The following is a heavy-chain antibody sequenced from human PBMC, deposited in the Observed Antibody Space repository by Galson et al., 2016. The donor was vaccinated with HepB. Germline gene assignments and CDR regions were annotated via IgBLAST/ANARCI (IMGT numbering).Heavy chain of an antibody. CDR1: GFSLNTSGVN. Sequence: PALVKPTQTLTLTCTFSGFSLNTSGVNVGWVRQPPGKALEWLALIFWDDDKRYSPSLKSRLTITKDTTKNQVVLRMTNMDPVDTATYYCAHNNRREVPYWGQGTLVTVSS. D-gene: IGHD1-14*01. CDR3: AHNNRREVPY. J-gene: IGHJ4*02. CDR2: IFWDDDK. V-gene: IGHV2-5*02.